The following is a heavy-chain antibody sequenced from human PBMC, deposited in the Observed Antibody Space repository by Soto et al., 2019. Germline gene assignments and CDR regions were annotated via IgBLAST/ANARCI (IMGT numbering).Heavy chain of an antibody. D-gene: IGHD2-21*02. CDR1: GGTFRSYA. Sequence: ASVKVSCKASGGTFRSYAISWVRQAPGQGLEWMGGIIPIFGTANYAQKFQGRVTITADESTSTAYMELSSLRSEDTAVYYCARDAVVTPTAFDIWGKGTMVTVSS. J-gene: IGHJ3*02. CDR2: IIPIFGTA. CDR3: ARDAVVTPTAFDI. V-gene: IGHV1-69*13.